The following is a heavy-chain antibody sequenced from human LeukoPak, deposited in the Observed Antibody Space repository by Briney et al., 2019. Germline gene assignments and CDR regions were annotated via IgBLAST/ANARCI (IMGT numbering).Heavy chain of an antibody. CDR2: FDPEDGET. CDR1: GYTLTELS. Sequence: GASVKVSRKVSGYTLTELSMHWVRQAPGKGLEWMGGFDPEDGETIYAQKFQGRVTMTEDTSTDTAYMELSSLRSEDTAVYYCATSLVRFHAFDIWGQGTMVTVSS. CDR3: ATSLVRFHAFDI. V-gene: IGHV1-24*01. J-gene: IGHJ3*02. D-gene: IGHD6-6*01.